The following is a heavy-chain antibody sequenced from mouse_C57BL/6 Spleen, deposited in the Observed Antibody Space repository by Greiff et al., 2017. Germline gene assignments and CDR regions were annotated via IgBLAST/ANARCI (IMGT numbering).Heavy chain of an antibody. J-gene: IGHJ4*01. CDR1: GYTFTDYN. CDR2: INPNNGGT. CDR3: ARSGTHNAMDY. D-gene: IGHD4-1*01. Sequence: DVQLQESGPELVKPGASVKMSCKASGYTFTDYNMHWVKQSHGKSLEWIGYINPNNGGTRYNTKFKGKATLTLNKSSSTAYMGLRSLTSEDSAVYYCARSGTHNAMDYWGQGTSVTVSS. V-gene: IGHV1-22*01.